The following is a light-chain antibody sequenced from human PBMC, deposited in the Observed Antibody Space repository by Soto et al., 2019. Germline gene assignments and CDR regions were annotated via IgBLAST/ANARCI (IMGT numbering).Light chain of an antibody. CDR3: HQYGDSLWT. CDR2: GAS. CDR1: QSVSSSY. V-gene: IGKV3-20*01. Sequence: ESVLTQSPGTLSLSTGERATLSCRASQSVSSSYLAWYQQKPGQAPRLLIYGASSRATGVPERFGGSGSGTDFILTISRLEPEDFALYYCHQYGDSLWTFGQGTKVDI. J-gene: IGKJ1*01.